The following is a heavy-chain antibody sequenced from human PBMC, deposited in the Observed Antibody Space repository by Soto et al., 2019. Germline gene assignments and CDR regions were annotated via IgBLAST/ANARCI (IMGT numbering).Heavy chain of an antibody. CDR2: ISETEANK. D-gene: IGHD2-8*01. V-gene: IGHV3-30*09. CDR1: GFTFTSFA. Sequence: QVQLVESGGGVVQTGASLRLSCSASGFTFTSFAIHWVRQAPGKGREWVAVISETEANKYSAEAVRGRFVISRDNSKNTVELEINSLGPEDTAVYFCARRRTETVSALGYWGQGTLVSVSS. J-gene: IGHJ4*02. CDR3: ARRRTETVSALGY.